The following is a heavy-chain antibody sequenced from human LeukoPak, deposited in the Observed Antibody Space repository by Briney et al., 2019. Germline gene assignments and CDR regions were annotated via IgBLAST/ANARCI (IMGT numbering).Heavy chain of an antibody. CDR3: ARGYCGSTSCFNFDY. Sequence: GASVKVSCKASGYTFTGYYMHWVRQAPGQGLEWMGWINPNSGGTNYAQKLQGRVTMTTDTSTSTAYMELRSLRSDDTAVHYCARGYCGSTSCFNFDYWGQGTLVTVSS. V-gene: IGHV1-2*02. CDR2: INPNSGGT. D-gene: IGHD2-2*01. CDR1: GYTFTGYY. J-gene: IGHJ4*02.